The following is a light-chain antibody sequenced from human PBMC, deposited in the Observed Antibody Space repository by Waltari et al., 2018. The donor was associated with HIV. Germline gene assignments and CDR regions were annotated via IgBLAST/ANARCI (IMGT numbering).Light chain of an antibody. J-gene: IGKJ5*01. CDR1: QDVARF. CDR2: DAS. Sequence: VLTQSPATLSLSPGERATLSCRASQDVARFLAWYQHKPGQAPRLLIYDASNRATGVPARFSGSGSGTAFALTISSLEPEDFAVYYCQQRTNWPPITFGQGTRLEIK. V-gene: IGKV3-11*01. CDR3: QQRTNWPPIT.